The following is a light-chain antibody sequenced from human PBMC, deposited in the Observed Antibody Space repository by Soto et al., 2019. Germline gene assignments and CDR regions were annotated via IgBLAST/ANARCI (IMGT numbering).Light chain of an antibody. J-gene: IGKJ1*01. CDR2: GAS. CDR3: QQYGSSPQT. Sequence: EIVLTQSPGTLSLSPGERATLSCRASQSVGSNSLAWYQQKPGQAPRLLIYGASTRAAGIPDRFSGRGSGTDFTLTISRLETEDFAVYYCQQYGSSPQTFGQGTKVEIK. CDR1: QSVGSNS. V-gene: IGKV3-20*01.